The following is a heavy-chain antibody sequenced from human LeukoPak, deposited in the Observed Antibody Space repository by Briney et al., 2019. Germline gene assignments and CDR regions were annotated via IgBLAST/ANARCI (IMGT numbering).Heavy chain of an antibody. CDR1: VFTFSSYW. Sequence: PGGALRLSCVASVFTFSSYWRSWVRQAPGKGLEWVAHIKQDGSEKNHMDSVKGRFTISRDNANNSLLLQMNSLRVEDTPVYYCPRERGGQSNDYLDGGPFDYWGQGTLVTASS. V-gene: IGHV3-7*05. J-gene: IGHJ4*02. CDR2: IKQDGSEK. D-gene: IGHD3-16*01. CDR3: PRERGGQSNDYLDGGPFDY.